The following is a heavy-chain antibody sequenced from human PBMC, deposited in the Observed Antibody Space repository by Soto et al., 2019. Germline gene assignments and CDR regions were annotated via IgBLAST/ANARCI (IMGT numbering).Heavy chain of an antibody. D-gene: IGHD3-22*01. V-gene: IGHV1-69*01. CDR3: ARGWGYDSNDYYYAY. CDR1: GGTFSRHA. J-gene: IGHJ4*02. CDR2: IIPIFGTA. Sequence: QVQLVQSGAEVRKPGSSVKVSCKASGGTFSRHAISWVRQAPGQGLEWMGGIIPIFGTANHAQKFQGRVTIIADESTRTVYMELSSLRSEDTAMYYCARGWGYDSNDYYYAYWGQGTLVIFSS.